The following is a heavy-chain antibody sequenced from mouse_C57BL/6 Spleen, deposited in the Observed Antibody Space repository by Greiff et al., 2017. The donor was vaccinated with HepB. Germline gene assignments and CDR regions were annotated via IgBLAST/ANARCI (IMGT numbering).Heavy chain of an antibody. Sequence: VQLQESGAELVRPGASVTLSCKASGYTFTDYEMHWVKQTPVHGLEWIGAIDPETGGTAYNQKFKGKAILTADKSSSTAYMELRSLTSEDSAVYYCTSPPPWGYWGQGTTLTVSS. CDR3: TSPPPWGY. CDR2: IDPETGGT. CDR1: GYTFTDYE. D-gene: IGHD4-1*01. J-gene: IGHJ2*01. V-gene: IGHV1-15*01.